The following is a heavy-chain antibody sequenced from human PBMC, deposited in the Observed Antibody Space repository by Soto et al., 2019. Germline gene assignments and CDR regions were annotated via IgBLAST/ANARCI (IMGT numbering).Heavy chain of an antibody. CDR3: AMITYYYGSGSYY. CDR2: IYHRGSN. CDR1: GGSISSSNW. V-gene: IGHV4-4*02. J-gene: IGHJ4*02. D-gene: IGHD3-10*01. Sequence: QVQLQESGPGLVKPSGTLSLTFAVSGGSISSSNWWCWVRQPPGKGVEWIGDIYHRGSNNYNPSLKSRVTISVDKSKNQFSLKLSSVTAADTAVYYCAMITYYYGSGSYYWGQGTLVTVSS.